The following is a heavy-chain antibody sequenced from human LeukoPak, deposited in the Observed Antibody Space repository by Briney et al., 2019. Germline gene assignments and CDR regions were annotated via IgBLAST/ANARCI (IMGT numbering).Heavy chain of an antibody. V-gene: IGHV3-74*01. D-gene: IGHD2-21*01. CDR3: ACDRYYHPDY. Sequence: PGGSLRLSCAASGLDLSGYWMHWVRQAPGKGLVWVSRINSDGSSTTYANSVQGRLTISRDNAKNTLYLQMSSLRAEDTAVYYCACDRYYHPDYWGQGTLVTVSS. J-gene: IGHJ4*02. CDR2: INSDGSST. CDR1: GLDLSGYW.